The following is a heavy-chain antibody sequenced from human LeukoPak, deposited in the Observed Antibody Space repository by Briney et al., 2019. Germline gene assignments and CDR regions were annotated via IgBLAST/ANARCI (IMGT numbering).Heavy chain of an antibody. CDR2: INSHGSST. CDR3: ARDLDYGGRSNFDH. V-gene: IGHV3-74*01. CDR1: GFTFSTYW. J-gene: IGHJ4*02. Sequence: HPGGSLRLSCAASGFTFSTYWMHWVRQAPGKGLVWVSRINSHGSSTTYADSVKGRFTISRDNAKNTLFLQMNSLRAEDAAVYYCARDLDYGGRSNFDHWGQGTLVTVSS. D-gene: IGHD4-23*01.